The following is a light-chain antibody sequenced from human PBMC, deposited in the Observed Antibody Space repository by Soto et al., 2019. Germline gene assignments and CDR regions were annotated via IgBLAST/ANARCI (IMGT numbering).Light chain of an antibody. CDR3: QQLNSYPLT. J-gene: IGKJ5*01. CDR1: QGIASY. V-gene: IGKV1-9*01. CDR2: VAS. Sequence: DIQMTQSPSSLSASVGGRVTITCLASQGIASYLSWYQQKPGKAPKLLISVASTLQSGVPSRFSGSGSGTDFTLTISSLQPEDFATYYCQQLNSYPLTCGQGTRLEIK.